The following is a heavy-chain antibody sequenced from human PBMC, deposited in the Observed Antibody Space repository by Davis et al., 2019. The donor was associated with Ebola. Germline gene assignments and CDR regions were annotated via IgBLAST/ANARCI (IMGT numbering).Heavy chain of an antibody. Sequence: GESLKISCAASGFTFSAHSMNWVRQAPGKGLEWVSSISSSSSYIYYADSVKGRFTISRDNAKNSLYLQMNSLRAEDTAVYYCARIPSDYGDTTYYYYYGMDVWGKGTTVTVSS. V-gene: IGHV3-21*01. CDR2: ISSSSSYI. J-gene: IGHJ6*04. CDR3: ARIPSDYGDTTYYYYYGMDV. D-gene: IGHD4-17*01. CDR1: GFTFSAHS.